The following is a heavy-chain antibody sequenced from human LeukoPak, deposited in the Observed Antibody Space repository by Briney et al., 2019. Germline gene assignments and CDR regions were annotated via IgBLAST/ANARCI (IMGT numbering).Heavy chain of an antibody. CDR3: AREISGYQQFDY. CDR1: GVTVSSNY. D-gene: IGHD5-12*01. V-gene: IGHV3-21*01. Sequence: GGSLRLSCAASGVTVSSNYMSWVRQAPGKGLEWVSSITSSGRYKYYADSVKGRFTISRDNAKNSLYLQMNSLRVEDTAVYYCAREISGYQQFDYWGQGTLVTVSS. J-gene: IGHJ4*02. CDR2: ITSSGRYK.